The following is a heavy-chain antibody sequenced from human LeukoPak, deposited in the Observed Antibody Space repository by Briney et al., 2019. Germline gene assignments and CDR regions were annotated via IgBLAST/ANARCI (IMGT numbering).Heavy chain of an antibody. J-gene: IGHJ4*02. CDR2: IYHSGNT. CDR3: ARLHPPPRISLVRGVEY. V-gene: IGHV4-38-2*01. CDR1: GYSISSAYY. D-gene: IGHD3-10*01. Sequence: SETLSLTCAVSGYSISSAYYWGWIRPPPGKGLEWIGTIYHSGNTYYNPSLKSRVTISVDTSKNQFSLKVSSVTAADTAVYYCARLHPPPRISLVRGVEYWGQGTLVTVSS.